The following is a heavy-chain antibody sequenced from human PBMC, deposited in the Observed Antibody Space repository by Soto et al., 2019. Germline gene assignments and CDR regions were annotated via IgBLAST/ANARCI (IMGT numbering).Heavy chain of an antibody. CDR2: IIPLFGTT. J-gene: IGHJ3*01. V-gene: IGHV1-69*13. Sequence: SVKVSCKTSGGTFSTYTIYWVRQAPGQGLEWRGRIIPLFGTTKYAQNFQDRVTITAEESTSTSYMELSSLRAEDTAVYYCARRLDDRADEGFDVWGEGTAAPVSS. D-gene: IGHD3-16*01. CDR1: GGTFSTYT. CDR3: ARRLDDRADEGFDV.